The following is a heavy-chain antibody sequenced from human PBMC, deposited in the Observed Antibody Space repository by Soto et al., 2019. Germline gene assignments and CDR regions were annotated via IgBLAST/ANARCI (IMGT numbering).Heavy chain of an antibody. CDR2: ISWNSGSI. V-gene: IGHV3-9*01. J-gene: IGHJ4*02. CDR1: GFTFDDYA. D-gene: IGHD5-12*01. Sequence: EVQLVESGGGLVQPGRSLRLSCAASGFTFDDYAMHWARQAPGKGLELVSGISWNSGSIGYADSVKGRFTISRDNAKNSLYLQMNSLRDEDTALYYGAKDNSHYVGTFVFDYWGQGTLVTFSS. CDR3: AKDNSHYVGTFVFDY.